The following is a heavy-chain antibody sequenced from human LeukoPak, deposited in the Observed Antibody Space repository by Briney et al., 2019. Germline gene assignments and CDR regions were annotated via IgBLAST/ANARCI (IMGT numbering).Heavy chain of an antibody. J-gene: IGHJ3*01. CDR3: ARDARGDGFDL. CDR1: RFTFSSYA. CDR2: ISGSGGST. V-gene: IGHV3-23*01. D-gene: IGHD3-10*01. Sequence: PGGSLRLSCSASRFTFSSYAMSWVRQAPGKGLEWVAAISGSGGSTYYADSVKGRFTISRDNAKNSLYLQMNSLRAEDTAVYYCARDARGDGFDLWGQGTMATVSS.